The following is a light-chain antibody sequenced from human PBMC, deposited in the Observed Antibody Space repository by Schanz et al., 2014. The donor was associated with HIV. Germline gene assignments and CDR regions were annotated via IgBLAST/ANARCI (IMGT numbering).Light chain of an antibody. CDR3: CSFAGTIWV. V-gene: IGLV2-14*03. CDR2: GVF. CDR1: NNDIGSYTY. Sequence: QSALTQPASVSGSPGQSITVSCTGTNNDIGSYTYVAWYQQHPGKAPKVVVYGVFDRPSGVSNRFSGSKSGNTASLTISGLQAEDEADYYCCSFAGTIWVFGGGTKLTVL. J-gene: IGLJ3*02.